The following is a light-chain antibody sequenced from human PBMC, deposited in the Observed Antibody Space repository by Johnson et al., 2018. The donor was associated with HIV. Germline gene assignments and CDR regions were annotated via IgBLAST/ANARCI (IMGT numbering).Light chain of an antibody. V-gene: IGLV1-51*02. CDR1: RSSTGRNY. CDR2: ENN. Sequence: QAVLTQPPSVSAAPGQKVTIYCSGSRSSTGRNYASWYQQLPGTAPKLLIYENNKRPSGIPDRFSGSKSGTSATLGITGLQTGDEADYYCGTWDSSLSARYVFGTGTKVTVL. CDR3: GTWDSSLSARYV. J-gene: IGLJ1*01.